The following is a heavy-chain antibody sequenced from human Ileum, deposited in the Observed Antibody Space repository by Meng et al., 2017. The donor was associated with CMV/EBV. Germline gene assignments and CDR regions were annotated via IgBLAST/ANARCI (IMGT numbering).Heavy chain of an antibody. V-gene: IGHV3-74*01. CDR2: LNIDGTDT. CDR1: GFTFGSYW. J-gene: IGHJ3*02. CDR3: ARPSIGVFSLAFDM. Sequence: GESLKISCAASGFTFGSYWMHWVRQAPGKGLVWVSRLNIDGTDTAYADSVKGRFTISRDNAKNTLYLQMNSLRAEDTAVYYCARPSIGVFSLAFDMWGQGALVTVSS. D-gene: IGHD3-3*01.